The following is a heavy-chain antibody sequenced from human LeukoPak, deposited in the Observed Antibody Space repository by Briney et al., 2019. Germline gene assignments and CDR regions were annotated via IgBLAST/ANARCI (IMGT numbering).Heavy chain of an antibody. CDR2: IYYSGST. V-gene: IGHV4-59*01. J-gene: IGHJ4*02. CDR1: GGSISSYY. Sequence: PSETLSLTCTVSGGSISSYYWSWIRQPPGKGLEWLGYIYYSGSTNYNPSLKSRVTISVDTSKNQFSLKLSSVTAADTAVYYCAREGGYYYDSSGYYDYWGQGTLVTVSS. D-gene: IGHD3-22*01. CDR3: AREGGYYYDSSGYYDY.